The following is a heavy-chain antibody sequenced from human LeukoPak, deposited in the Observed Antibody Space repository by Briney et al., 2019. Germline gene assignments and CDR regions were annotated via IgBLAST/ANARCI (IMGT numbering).Heavy chain of an antibody. Sequence: SVKVSCKASGGTFSSYAISWVRQAPGQGLEWMGRIIPILGIANYAQKFQGRVTITADKSTSTAYMELSSLRSEDTAVYYCARDLDDYDFWSTHDTRGPGNYWGQGTLVTVSS. CDR1: GGTFSSYA. D-gene: IGHD3-3*01. V-gene: IGHV1-69*04. CDR2: IIPILGIA. CDR3: ARDLDDYDFWSTHDTRGPGNY. J-gene: IGHJ4*02.